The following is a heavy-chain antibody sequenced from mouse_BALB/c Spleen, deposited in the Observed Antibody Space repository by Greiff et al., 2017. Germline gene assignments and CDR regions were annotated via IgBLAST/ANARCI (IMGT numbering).Heavy chain of an antibody. CDR1: GYSITSDYA. CDR3: ARAEYGNLYAMDY. V-gene: IGHV3-2*02. Sequence: EVKLQESGPGLVKPSQSLSLTCTVTGYSITSDYAWNWIRQFPGNKLEWMGYISYSGSTSYNPSLKSRISITRDTSKNQFFLQLNSVTTEDTATYYCARAEYGNLYAMDYGGQGTSVTVSS. D-gene: IGHD2-10*02. J-gene: IGHJ4*01. CDR2: ISYSGST.